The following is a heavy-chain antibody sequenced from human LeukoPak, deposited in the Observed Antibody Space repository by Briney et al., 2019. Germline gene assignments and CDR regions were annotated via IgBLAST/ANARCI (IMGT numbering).Heavy chain of an antibody. D-gene: IGHD3-16*02. CDR2: IFYSGST. CDR3: AREQYDYVWGSYRERVNWFDP. V-gene: IGHV4-59*01. Sequence: SETLSLTCTVSGGSISSYYWSWIRQPPGKGLEWLGYIFYSGSTNCNPSLKSRVTISVDTSKNQFSLKLSSVTAADTAVYYCAREQYDYVWGSYRERVNWFDPWGQGTLVTVSS. J-gene: IGHJ5*02. CDR1: GGSISSYY.